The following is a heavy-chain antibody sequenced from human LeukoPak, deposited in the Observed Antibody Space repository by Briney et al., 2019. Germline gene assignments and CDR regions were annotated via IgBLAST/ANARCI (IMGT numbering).Heavy chain of an antibody. J-gene: IGHJ5*02. D-gene: IGHD6-13*01. Sequence: SETLSLTCTVSGGSISSYYWSWIRQPAGKGLEWIGRIYTSGSTNYNPSLKSRVTISVDTSKNQFSLKLSSVTAADTAVYYCARNPIAAAVAWFDPWGQGTLVTVSS. CDR3: ARNPIAAAVAWFDP. V-gene: IGHV4-4*07. CDR2: IYTSGST. CDR1: GGSISSYY.